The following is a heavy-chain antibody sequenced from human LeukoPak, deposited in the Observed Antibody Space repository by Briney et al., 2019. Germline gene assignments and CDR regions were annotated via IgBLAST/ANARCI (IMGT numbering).Heavy chain of an antibody. J-gene: IGHJ6*02. D-gene: IGHD3-16*01. Sequence: GGSLRLSCAASGFTFSSYSMNWVRQAPGKGLEWVSSISSSNSYIYNADSVKGRFTISRDNAKNSLYLQVSSLRAEDTAVYYCARFGVPYGVDVWGQGTTVTVSS. CDR2: ISSSNSYI. V-gene: IGHV3-21*01. CDR3: ARFGVPYGVDV. CDR1: GFTFSSYS.